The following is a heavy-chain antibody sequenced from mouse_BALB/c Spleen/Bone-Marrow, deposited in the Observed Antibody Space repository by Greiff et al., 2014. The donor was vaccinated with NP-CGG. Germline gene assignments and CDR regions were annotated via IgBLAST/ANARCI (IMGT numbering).Heavy chain of an antibody. CDR2: FYPGSGSI. D-gene: IGHD3-2*02. CDR3: ARHEDRLRAWFAY. V-gene: IGHV1-62-2*01. CDR1: GYTFTEYI. J-gene: IGHJ3*01. Sequence: VKLQESGAELVKPGVSVKLSCKASGYTFTEYIIHWVKQRSGQGLEWIGWFYPGSGSIKYNEKFKDKATLTADKSSSTVYMELSRLTSEDPAVYFCARHEDRLRAWFAYWGQGTLVTVSA.